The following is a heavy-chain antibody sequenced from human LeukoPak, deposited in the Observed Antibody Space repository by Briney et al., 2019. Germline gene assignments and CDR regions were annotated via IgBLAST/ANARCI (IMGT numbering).Heavy chain of an antibody. Sequence: ASVKVSCKASGYTFTSYDINWVRQATGQGLEWMGWMNPNSGNTGYAQKFQGRVTMTRNTSISTAYMELSSLRSEDTAVYYCARDRNYYDSSGYRSYYYYYGMDVWGQGTTVTVSS. V-gene: IGHV1-8*01. J-gene: IGHJ6*02. CDR1: GYTFTSYD. CDR3: ARDRNYYDSSGYRSYYYYYGMDV. D-gene: IGHD3-22*01. CDR2: MNPNSGNT.